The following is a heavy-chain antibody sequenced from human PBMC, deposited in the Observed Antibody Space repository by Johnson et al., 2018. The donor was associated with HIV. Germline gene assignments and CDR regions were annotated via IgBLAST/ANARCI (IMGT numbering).Heavy chain of an antibody. J-gene: IGHJ3*02. D-gene: IGHD6-25*01. CDR3: ARDESQRRYALTALDI. Sequence: EQLVESGGGLIQPGGSLRLSCAASGFTFSNAWMTWVRQAPGKGLEWVANIKQDGSEKHYVDSVKGRFTISRDNAQKSLYLQMNSLRAEDTAVYYCARDESQRRYALTALDIWGQGTTVIVS. V-gene: IGHV3-7*05. CDR1: GFTFSNAW. CDR2: IKQDGSEK.